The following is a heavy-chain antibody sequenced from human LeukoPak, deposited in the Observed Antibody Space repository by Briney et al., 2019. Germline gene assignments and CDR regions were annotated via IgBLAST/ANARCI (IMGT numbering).Heavy chain of an antibody. V-gene: IGHV4-30-4*08. CDR1: GGSISSGDYY. Sequence: SQTLSLTCTVSGGSISSGDYYWSWIRQPPGKGLEWIGYIYYSGSTYYNPSLKSRVTISVDTSKNQFSLKLSSVTAADTAVYYCARSQYYYDSGGYYYDPKPFGYWGQGTLVTVSS. D-gene: IGHD3-22*01. J-gene: IGHJ4*02. CDR2: IYYSGST. CDR3: ARSQYYYDSGGYYYDPKPFGY.